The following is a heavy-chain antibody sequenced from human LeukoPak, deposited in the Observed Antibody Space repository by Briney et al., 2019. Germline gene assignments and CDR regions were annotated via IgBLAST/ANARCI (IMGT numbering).Heavy chain of an antibody. CDR2: INPNSGGT. Sequence: GASVKVSCKASGYTFTGYYMHWVRQAPGQGLEWVGWINPNSGGTNYAQKFQGRVTMTRDTSISTAYMELSRLRSDDTAVYYCARDYGDSPGAFDIWGQGTMVTVSS. CDR3: ARDYGDSPGAFDI. J-gene: IGHJ3*02. D-gene: IGHD4-17*01. V-gene: IGHV1-2*02. CDR1: GYTFTGYY.